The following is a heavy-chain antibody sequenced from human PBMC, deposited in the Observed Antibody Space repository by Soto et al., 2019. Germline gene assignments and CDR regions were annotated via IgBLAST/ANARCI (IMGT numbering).Heavy chain of an antibody. V-gene: IGHV4-30-4*01. J-gene: IGHJ2*01. D-gene: IGHD4-17*01. Sequence: QLQLRESGPGLVKPSETLSLTCTVSGGSISGGVGGLYYWSWIRQPPGKGLEWIGYIYDSGSTYYNPSLKSRLTISVDTSKNLCSLRLSSVTAADTAVYYCAREVIPLTTDWYFDLWGRGTLVTVSS. CDR3: AREVIPLTTDWYFDL. CDR2: IYDSGST. CDR1: GGSISGGVGGLYY.